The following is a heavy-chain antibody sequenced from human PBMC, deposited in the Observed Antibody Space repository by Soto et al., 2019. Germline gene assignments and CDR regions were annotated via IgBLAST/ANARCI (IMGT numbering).Heavy chain of an antibody. CDR3: ARDQDYYDSSRYWVYYYYGMDV. CDR2: ISYDGSNK. V-gene: IGHV3-30-3*01. CDR1: GFTFSSDA. J-gene: IGHJ6*02. D-gene: IGHD3-22*01. Sequence: QVQLVESGGGVVQPGRSLRLSCAASGFTFSSDAMHWVRQAPGKGLEWVAVISYDGSNKYYADSVKGRFTISRDNSKNTLYLQMNSLRAEDTAVYYCARDQDYYDSSRYWVYYYYGMDVWGQGTTVTVSS.